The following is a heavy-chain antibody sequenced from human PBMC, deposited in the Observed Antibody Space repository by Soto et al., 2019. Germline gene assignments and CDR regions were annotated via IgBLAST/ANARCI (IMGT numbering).Heavy chain of an antibody. CDR1: GGSISSGDYY. CDR3: AKKTIRGVIRWGLYDY. D-gene: IGHD3-10*01. V-gene: IGHV4-30-4*01. CDR2: IYYSGST. J-gene: IGHJ4*02. Sequence: SETLSLTCTVSGGSISSGDYYWSWVRQPPGKGLEWIGYIYYSGSTYYNPSLKSRVTISVDTSKNQFSLKLSSVTAADTAVYYCAKKTIRGVIRWGLYDYWGQGTLVTVSS.